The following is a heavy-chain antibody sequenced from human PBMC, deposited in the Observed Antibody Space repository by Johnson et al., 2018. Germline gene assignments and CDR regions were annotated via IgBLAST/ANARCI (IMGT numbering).Heavy chain of an antibody. V-gene: IGHV3-74*01. Sequence: VQLQESGGGLVQPGGSLRLSCAASGFTFSSYWMHWVRQAPGKGLVWVSRINSDGSSTSYADSVKGRFTISRNNAKNTLYLQMNSLRAEDKAVYYCARDPYFDTGYYYYYMDGWGKGTTVTVSS. J-gene: IGHJ6*03. CDR3: ARDPYFDTGYYYYYMDG. CDR2: INSDGSST. CDR1: GFTFSSYW. D-gene: IGHD3-9*01.